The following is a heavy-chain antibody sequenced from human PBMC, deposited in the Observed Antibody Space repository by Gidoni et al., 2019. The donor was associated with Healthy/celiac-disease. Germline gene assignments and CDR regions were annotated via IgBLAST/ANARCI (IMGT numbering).Heavy chain of an antibody. CDR2: IIPIFGTA. CDR3: ARAVVPAAPYYYYYGMDV. CDR1: GGTFSSYA. J-gene: IGHJ6*02. D-gene: IGHD2-2*01. Sequence: QVQLVQSGAEVKKPGSSVKVSCTASGGTFSSYAISWVRQAPGQGLEWMGGIIPIFGTANYAQKFQGRVTITADESTSTAYMELSSLRSEDTAVYYWARAVVPAAPYYYYYGMDVWGQGTTVTVSS. V-gene: IGHV1-69*01.